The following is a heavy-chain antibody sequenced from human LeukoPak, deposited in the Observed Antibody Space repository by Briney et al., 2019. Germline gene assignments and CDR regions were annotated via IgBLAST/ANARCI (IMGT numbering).Heavy chain of an antibody. CDR1: GYTFTNYG. Sequence: ASVTVSCKASGYTFTNYGITWVGQAPGQGLEWMGWISAYNGNTNYAQKFQGRVTMTTDTSTTTAYMELRSLRSDDTAVYYCARGVGQTTGTTGGYYFDFWGQGTLVTVSS. D-gene: IGHD1-1*01. V-gene: IGHV1-18*01. J-gene: IGHJ4*02. CDR2: ISAYNGNT. CDR3: ARGVGQTTGTTGGYYFDF.